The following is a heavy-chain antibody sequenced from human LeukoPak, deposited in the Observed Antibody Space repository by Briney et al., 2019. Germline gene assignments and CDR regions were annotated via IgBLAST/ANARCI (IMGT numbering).Heavy chain of an antibody. V-gene: IGHV4-59*01. CDR2: IYYSGST. Sequence: SETLSLTCTVSGGSISSYYWSWIRQPPGKGLEWIGYIYYSGSTNYNPSLKSRVTISVDTSKNQFSLKLSSVTAADTAVYYCARELERLQFDYWGQGTLVTVSS. D-gene: IGHD1-1*01. J-gene: IGHJ4*02. CDR1: GGSISSYY. CDR3: ARELERLQFDY.